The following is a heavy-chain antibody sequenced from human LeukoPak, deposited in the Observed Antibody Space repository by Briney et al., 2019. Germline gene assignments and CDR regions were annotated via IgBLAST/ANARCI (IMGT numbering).Heavy chain of an antibody. D-gene: IGHD5-18*01. CDR3: ARLSGYSYGYFDY. J-gene: IGHJ4*02. CDR1: GGSISSNSYY. Sequence: SETLSLTCTVSGGSISSNSYYWGWVRQPPGKGLEWLGYIYYSGSTYYTPSLKSRVTISVDTSKNQFSLKLSSVTAADTAVYYCARLSGYSYGYFDYWGQGTLVTVSS. V-gene: IGHV4-39*07. CDR2: IYYSGST.